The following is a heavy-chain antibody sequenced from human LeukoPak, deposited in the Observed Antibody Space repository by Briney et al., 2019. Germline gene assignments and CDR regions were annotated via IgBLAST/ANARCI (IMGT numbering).Heavy chain of an antibody. Sequence: SETLSLTCTVSGGSISSYYWSWIRQPPGKGLEWNGYIYYSGSTNYNPSLKSRVTISVDKSKNQFSLKLSSVTAADTAVYYCARSAHCSGGSCYATGLFAYWGQGTPVTVSS. V-gene: IGHV4-59*01. CDR2: IYYSGST. CDR1: GGSISSYY. J-gene: IGHJ4*02. D-gene: IGHD2-15*01. CDR3: ARSAHCSGGSCYATGLFAY.